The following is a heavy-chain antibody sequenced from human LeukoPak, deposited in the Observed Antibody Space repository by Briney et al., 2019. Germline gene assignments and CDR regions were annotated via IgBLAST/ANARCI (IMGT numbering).Heavy chain of an antibody. D-gene: IGHD3-10*01. CDR1: RFTFEEYA. J-gene: IGHJ4*02. CDR3: AKDLITMVRGVTSY. V-gene: IGHV3-23*01. CDR2: ISGSGGST. Sequence: PGGSLRLSCAASRFTFEEYAMHWVRQAPGKGLEWVSAISGSGGSTYYADSVKGRFTISRDNSKNTLYLQMNSLRAEDTAVYYCAKDLITMVRGVTSYWGQGTLVTVSS.